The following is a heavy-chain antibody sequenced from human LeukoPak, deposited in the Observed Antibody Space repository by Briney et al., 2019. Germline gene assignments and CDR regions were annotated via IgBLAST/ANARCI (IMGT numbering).Heavy chain of an antibody. J-gene: IGHJ3*02. V-gene: IGHV3-23*01. CDR1: GFTFSNHA. CDR3: AKLPVQYYYDSSGSGAFDI. CDR2: ISGSGGST. Sequence: GGSLRLSCAVSGFTFSNHAMSWVRQAPGKGLEWVSAISGSGGSTYYADSVKGRFTISRDNSKNTLYLQMNSLRAEDTAVYYCAKLPVQYYYDSSGSGAFDIWGQGTMVTVSS. D-gene: IGHD3-22*01.